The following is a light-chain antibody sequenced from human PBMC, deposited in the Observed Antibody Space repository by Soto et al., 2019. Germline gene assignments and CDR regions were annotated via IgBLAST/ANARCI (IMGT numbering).Light chain of an antibody. J-gene: IGKJ1*01. CDR2: AAS. Sequence: EIVRTQSPATLSVSPGERATLSCRASQSVDSNLAWYQQKPGQAPRLLIYAASTRATGIPARFSGSGSGTEFTLTISSLQSEDFAVYYCQQYNNWWTFGQGTKVDIK. CDR3: QQYNNWWT. CDR1: QSVDSN. V-gene: IGKV3-15*01.